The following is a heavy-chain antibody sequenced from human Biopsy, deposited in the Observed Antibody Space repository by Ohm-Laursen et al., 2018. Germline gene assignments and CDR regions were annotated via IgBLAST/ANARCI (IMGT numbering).Heavy chain of an antibody. D-gene: IGHD3-22*01. J-gene: IGHJ5*02. Sequence: SVNVSCKASGYTFTGYHVHWVRQAPGQGLEWMGWINAKTGDTNYAQKFQGRVTMTRDTSISTAYVDLSRLRSDDTAVYYCTRGGYYYDSLAYYYWFDPWGQGTLVTVSS. V-gene: IGHV1-2*02. CDR1: GYTFTGYH. CDR3: TRGGYYYDSLAYYYWFDP. CDR2: INAKTGDT.